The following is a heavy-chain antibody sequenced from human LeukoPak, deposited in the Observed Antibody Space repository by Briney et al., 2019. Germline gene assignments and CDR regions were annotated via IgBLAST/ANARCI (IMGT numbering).Heavy chain of an antibody. V-gene: IGHV4-59*01. Sequence: SETLSLTCTVSSDSISGYYWSWIRQPPGKGLEWLGYIYSSGSTNYNPSLNSRVTISVDTSKNQFSLKLSSATAADTAVYYCARFAYCGGHCWYYFDYWGQGTLVTVSS. J-gene: IGHJ4*02. CDR2: IYSSGST. CDR1: SDSISGYY. CDR3: ARFAYCGGHCWYYFDY. D-gene: IGHD2-21*02.